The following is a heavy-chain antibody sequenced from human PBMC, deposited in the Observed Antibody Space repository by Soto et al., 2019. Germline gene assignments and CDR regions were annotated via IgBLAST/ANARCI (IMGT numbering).Heavy chain of an antibody. CDR3: ARDLSGGGVGY. CDR2: IYSDGST. D-gene: IGHD6-19*01. J-gene: IGHJ4*02. CDR1: GFTVSSNF. Sequence: EVQLVESGGGLIQPGGSLRLSCAASGFTVSSNFMSWVRQAPGKGLEWVSLIYSDGSTYYPDSAKGRFTISRDNSQNTLYLQMNSLRADDTAVYYCARDLSGGGVGYWGQGILVTVSS. V-gene: IGHV3-53*01.